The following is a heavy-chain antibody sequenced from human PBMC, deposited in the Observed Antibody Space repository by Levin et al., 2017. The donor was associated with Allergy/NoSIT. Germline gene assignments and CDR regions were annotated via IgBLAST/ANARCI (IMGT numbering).Heavy chain of an antibody. CDR2: IWYDGSNK. J-gene: IGHJ4*02. Sequence: GGSLRLSCAASGFTFSSYGMHWVRQAPGKGLEWVAVIWYDGSNKYYADSVKGRFTISRDNSKNTLYLQMNSLRAEDTAVYYCARDTNEEQWLATSFDYWGQGTLVTVSS. D-gene: IGHD6-19*01. CDR1: GFTFSSYG. V-gene: IGHV3-33*01. CDR3: ARDTNEEQWLATSFDY.